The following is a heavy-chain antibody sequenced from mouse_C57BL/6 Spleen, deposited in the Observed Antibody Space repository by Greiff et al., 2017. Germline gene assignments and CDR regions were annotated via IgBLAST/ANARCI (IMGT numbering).Heavy chain of an antibody. D-gene: IGHD4-1*01. Sequence: QVQLKQSGPELVKPGASVKISCKASGYAFSSSWMNWVKQRPGKGLEWIGRIYPGDGDTNYNGKFKGKATLTADKSSSTAYMQLSSLTSEDSAVYFCAREEGTGTDYWGQGTTLTVSS. CDR1: GYAFSSSW. CDR2: IYPGDGDT. CDR3: AREEGTGTDY. J-gene: IGHJ2*01. V-gene: IGHV1-82*01.